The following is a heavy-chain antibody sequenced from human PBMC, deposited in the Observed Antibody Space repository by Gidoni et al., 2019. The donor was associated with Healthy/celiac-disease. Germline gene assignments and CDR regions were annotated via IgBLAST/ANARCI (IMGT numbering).Heavy chain of an antibody. D-gene: IGHD3-22*01. V-gene: IGHV1-2*04. CDR2: INPNSGGT. CDR3: ARASDSSGYYPRDY. J-gene: IGHJ4*02. Sequence: QVHLVKSGAEVKKPGDSVKVSCKAYGYTFNGYYMHLVRQAPGQGLEWMGWINPNSGGTKYAQKFQGWVTMTRDTSISTAYMELSRLRSDDTAVYYCARASDSSGYYPRDYWGQGTLVTVSS. CDR1: GYTFNGYY.